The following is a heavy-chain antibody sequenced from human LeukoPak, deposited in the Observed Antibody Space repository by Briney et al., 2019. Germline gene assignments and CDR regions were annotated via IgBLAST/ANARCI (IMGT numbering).Heavy chain of an antibody. J-gene: IGHJ6*03. CDR2: INPNSGGA. V-gene: IGHV1-2*02. CDR1: GYTFTGYY. Sequence: GASVKVSCKASGYTFTGYYMHWVRQAPGQGLEWMGWINPNSGGAKYAQNFQGRVIMTTDTSISTAYMELSSLRSDDTDVYYCARSSPPTYYHFYYYMDVWGKGSTVTVSS. D-gene: IGHD6-13*01. CDR3: ARSSPPTYYHFYYYMDV.